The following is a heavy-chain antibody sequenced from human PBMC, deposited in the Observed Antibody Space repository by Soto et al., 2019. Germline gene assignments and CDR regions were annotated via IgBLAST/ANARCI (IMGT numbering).Heavy chain of an antibody. CDR1: GFTFTSSA. V-gene: IGHV1-58*02. CDR2: IVVGSGNT. J-gene: IGHJ6*02. D-gene: IGHD3-9*01. Sequence: ASVKVSCKASGFTFTSSAMQWVRQTRGQRLEWIGWIVVGSGNTNYAQKFQERVTITRDMSTSTAYMELSSLRSEDTAVYYCAAGSEYYDILTGYYIHYYGMDVWGHGTTVTVSS. CDR3: AAGSEYYDILTGYYIHYYGMDV.